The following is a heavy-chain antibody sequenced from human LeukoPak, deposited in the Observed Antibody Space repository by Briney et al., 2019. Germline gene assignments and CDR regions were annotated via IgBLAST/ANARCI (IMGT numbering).Heavy chain of an antibody. J-gene: IGHJ4*02. Sequence: PSETLSLTCAVYGGSFSGYYWSWIRQPPGKGLEWIGEINHSGSTNYNPSLKSRVTISVDTSKNQFSLKLSSVTAADTAVYYCAGFQGMATNPDGYYFDYWGQGTLVTVSS. CDR3: AGFQGMATNPDGYYFDY. D-gene: IGHD5-12*01. V-gene: IGHV4-34*01. CDR1: GGSFSGYY. CDR2: INHSGST.